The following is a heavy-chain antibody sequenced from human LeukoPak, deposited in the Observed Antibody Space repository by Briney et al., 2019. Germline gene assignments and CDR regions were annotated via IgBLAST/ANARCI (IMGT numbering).Heavy chain of an antibody. D-gene: IGHD6-19*01. V-gene: IGHV3-7*03. CDR2: INLDGSEK. J-gene: IGHJ6*02. Sequence: GESLRLSCAASGFPFSTYWMNWVRQAPGRGLEWVANINLDGSEKNYVDSVKGRFTISRDNAKNSLYLHMNSLTVEDTAIYYCARDRWAVAATGDYYYYGMDVWGQGTTVTVSS. CDR1: GFPFSTYW. CDR3: ARDRWAVAATGDYYYYGMDV.